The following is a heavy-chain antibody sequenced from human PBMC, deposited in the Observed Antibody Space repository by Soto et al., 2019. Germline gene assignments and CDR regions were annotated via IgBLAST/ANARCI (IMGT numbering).Heavy chain of an antibody. CDR1: GDSVSSNSAG. D-gene: IGHD1-26*01. J-gene: IGHJ4*01. CDR3: ARGEQYSGRIFDY. V-gene: IGHV6-1*01. CDR2: TYYRSKWYY. Sequence: SQTLSLTCAITGDSVSSNSAGWSWVRQSPSRGLEWLGRTYYRSKWYYEYAVSVRGRITINPDTSRNQYSLQLNSVTPEDTAVYFCARGEQYSGRIFDYWGQGTLVTVSS.